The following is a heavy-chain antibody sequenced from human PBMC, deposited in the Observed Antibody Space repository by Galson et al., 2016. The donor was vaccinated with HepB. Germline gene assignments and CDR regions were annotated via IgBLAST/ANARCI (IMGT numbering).Heavy chain of an antibody. D-gene: IGHD6-6*01. J-gene: IGHJ4*02. CDR3: ARGVYASFLGGLAY. V-gene: IGHV1-46*01. CDR1: GYNFITNY. Sequence: SVKVSCKASGYNFITNYIHWVRQAPGKGLEWMGIVNPSGGSATYAQSFEGRVTMTRDSSTSTVFIDLSRLTSEDTAIYYYARGVYASFLGGLAYWGQGTLVTVST. CDR2: VNPSGGSA.